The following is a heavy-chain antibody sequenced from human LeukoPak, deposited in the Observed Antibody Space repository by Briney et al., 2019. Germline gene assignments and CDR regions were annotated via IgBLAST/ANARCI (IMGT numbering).Heavy chain of an antibody. CDR2: IYTSGST. CDR1: GGSISSGSYY. D-gene: IGHD3-22*01. V-gene: IGHV4-61*02. Sequence: SETLSLTCTVSGGSISSGSYYWSWIRQPAGKGLEWIGRIYTSGSTNYNPSLKSRVTISVDTSKNQFSLKLSSVTAADTAVYYCARLSTNYYDSSGYYYYFDYWGQGTLVTVSS. J-gene: IGHJ4*02. CDR3: ARLSTNYYDSSGYYYYFDY.